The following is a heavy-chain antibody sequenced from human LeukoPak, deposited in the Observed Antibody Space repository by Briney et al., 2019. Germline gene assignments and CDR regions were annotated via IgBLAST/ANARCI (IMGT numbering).Heavy chain of an antibody. CDR3: ARAMRYSGYDYNDY. Sequence: TGGSLRLSCAASGFTFSSYSMNWVRQAPGKGLEWVSSISSSSSYIYYADSVKGRFTISRDNAKNSLYLQMNSLRAEDTAVYYCARAMRYSGYDYNDYWGQGTLVTVSS. CDR2: ISSSSSYI. D-gene: IGHD5-12*01. J-gene: IGHJ4*02. CDR1: GFTFSSYS. V-gene: IGHV3-21*01.